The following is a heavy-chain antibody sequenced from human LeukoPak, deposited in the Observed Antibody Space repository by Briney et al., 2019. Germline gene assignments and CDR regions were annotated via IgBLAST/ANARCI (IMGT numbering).Heavy chain of an antibody. D-gene: IGHD3-10*01. J-gene: IGHJ5*02. V-gene: IGHV6-1*01. CDR3: ARDGYYGSGSYVNWFDP. CDR2: TYYRSKWYN. CDR1: GDSVSSNSAA. Sequence: SQTLSLTCAISGDSVSSNSAAWNWIRQSPSRGLEWLGRTYYRSKWYNDYAVSVKSRITINPDTSKNQFSLQLNSVTPEDTAVYYCARDGYYGSGSYVNWFDPWGQGTLVTVSS.